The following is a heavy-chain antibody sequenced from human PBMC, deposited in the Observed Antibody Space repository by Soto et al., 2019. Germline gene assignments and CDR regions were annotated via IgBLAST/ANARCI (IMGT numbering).Heavy chain of an antibody. CDR3: ARRQRSPPDSSGWYWGVVDY. CDR1: GFTFSSYA. Sequence: QVQLVESGGGVVQPGRSLRLSCAASGFTFSSYAMHWVRQAPGKGLEWVAVISYDGSNKYYADSVKGRFTISRDNSKNTLYLQMNSRRAEDTAVYYGARRQRSPPDSSGWYWGVVDYWGQGTLVTVSS. J-gene: IGHJ4*02. CDR2: ISYDGSNK. V-gene: IGHV3-30-3*01. D-gene: IGHD6-19*01.